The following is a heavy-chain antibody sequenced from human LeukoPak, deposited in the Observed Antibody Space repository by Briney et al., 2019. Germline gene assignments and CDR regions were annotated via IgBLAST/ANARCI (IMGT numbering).Heavy chain of an antibody. Sequence: QPGRSLRLSRAASGFTFSRFGMHWVRQAPGKGLEWEAVIWFDGSSTYYADSVKGRFTISRDNSKNTVYLQMDSLRTDDTAIYYCAKDFYPKAAAGSPFDYWGQGTLVTVSS. V-gene: IGHV3-33*06. J-gene: IGHJ4*02. D-gene: IGHD6-13*01. CDR2: IWFDGSST. CDR3: AKDFYPKAAAGSPFDY. CDR1: GFTFSRFG.